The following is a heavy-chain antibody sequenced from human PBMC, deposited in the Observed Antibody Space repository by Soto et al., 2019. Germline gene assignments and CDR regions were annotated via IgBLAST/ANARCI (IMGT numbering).Heavy chain of an antibody. CDR2: IWYDGSNK. V-gene: IGHV3-33*01. D-gene: IGHD2-8*01. Sequence: QVQLVESGGGVVQPGRSLRLSCAASGFTFISYGMHWVRQAQGKGLDWVAVIWYDGSNKYYADSVKGRFTISRDNSKNTLYLQMNSLRAEDTAVYYCAREGVDIVLMVYAAFDYWGPGPLVTV. CDR1: GFTFISYG. CDR3: AREGVDIVLMVYAAFDY. J-gene: IGHJ4*02.